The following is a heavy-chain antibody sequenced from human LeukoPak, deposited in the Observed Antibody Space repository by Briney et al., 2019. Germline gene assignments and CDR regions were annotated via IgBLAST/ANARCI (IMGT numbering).Heavy chain of an antibody. J-gene: IGHJ6*03. Sequence: GGSLRLSCAASGFTFSSYWMSWVRQAPGKGLEWVAVISYDGSNKYYADSVKGRFTISRDNSKNTLYLQMNSLRAEDTAVYYCASRPESGPYYYYMDVWGKGTTVTVSS. D-gene: IGHD6-25*01. CDR2: ISYDGSNK. V-gene: IGHV3-30-3*01. CDR1: GFTFSSYW. CDR3: ASRPESGPYYYYMDV.